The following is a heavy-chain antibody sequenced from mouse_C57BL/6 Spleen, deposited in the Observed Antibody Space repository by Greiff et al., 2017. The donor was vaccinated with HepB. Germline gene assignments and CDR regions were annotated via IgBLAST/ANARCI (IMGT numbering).Heavy chain of an antibody. CDR2: ISDGGSYT. Sequence: EVKLVESGGGLVKPGGSLKLSCAASGFTFSSYAMSWVRQTPEKRLEWVATISDGGSYTYYPDNVKGRFTISRDNAKNNLYLQMSHLKSEDTAMYYCAREDDYSNLDYWGQGTTLTVSS. CDR1: GFTFSSYA. CDR3: AREDDYSNLDY. V-gene: IGHV5-4*01. D-gene: IGHD2-5*01. J-gene: IGHJ2*01.